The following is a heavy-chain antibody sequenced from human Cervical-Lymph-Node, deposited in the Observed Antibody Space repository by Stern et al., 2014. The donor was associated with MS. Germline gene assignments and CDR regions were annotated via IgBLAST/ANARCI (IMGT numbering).Heavy chain of an antibody. CDR1: GGSISSRGYY. Sequence: VQLVESGPGLVKPSQTLSLTCTVSGGSISSRGYYWSWIRQPPGKGLEWIGYIYSSGRTYYNPSPKSRVTISVDTAKNQSSLKMSSVTAADTAVYYCARERAAAEIDYWGQGTLVTVSS. J-gene: IGHJ4*02. CDR2: IYSSGRT. CDR3: ARERAAAEIDY. V-gene: IGHV4-31*03. D-gene: IGHD6-13*01.